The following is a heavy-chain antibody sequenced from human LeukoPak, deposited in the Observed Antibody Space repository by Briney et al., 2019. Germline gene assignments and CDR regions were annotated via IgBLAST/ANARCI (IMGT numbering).Heavy chain of an antibody. CDR2: INHSGST. CDR3: AKRKTYYDHVWGSYRYMDPFDY. CDR1: GGSFSGYY. V-gene: IGHV4-34*01. Sequence: PSETLSLTCAVYGGSFSGYYWSWIRQPPGKGLEGIGEINHSGSTNYNPSLKSRVTISVDTSKNQFSLKLSSVTAADTAVYYCAKRKTYYDHVWGSYRYMDPFDYWGQGTPVTVSS. D-gene: IGHD3-16*02. J-gene: IGHJ4*02.